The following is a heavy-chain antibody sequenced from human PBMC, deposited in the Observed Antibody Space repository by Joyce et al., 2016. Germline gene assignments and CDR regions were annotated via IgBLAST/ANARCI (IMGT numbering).Heavy chain of an antibody. CDR3: AISSSDYDSIFNN. V-gene: IGHV3-53*01. D-gene: IGHD5-12*01. J-gene: IGHJ4*02. Sequence: EVQLVESGGGLIQSGGSLRLSCGESGFIVSSYYMTWVRQAPGKGLEGVSLIYSGGTPYDSGSVKVRFTISRDNSKNTVYLQMNSLRAEDTAVYYCAISSSDYDSIFNNWGQGTLVTVSS. CDR1: GFIVSSYY. CDR2: IYSGGTP.